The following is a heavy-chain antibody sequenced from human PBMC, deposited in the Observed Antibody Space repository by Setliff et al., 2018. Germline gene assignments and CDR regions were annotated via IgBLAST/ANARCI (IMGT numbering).Heavy chain of an antibody. J-gene: IGHJ5*02. Sequence: LSLTCAVYGDSFSDYYWSWVRQPPGKGLEWIGEINHSGSTNYIPSLKSRLTISVDTSKNQFSLKLSSVTAADTAVYYCARVTNWGLDLRFDPWGQGILVTVSS. V-gene: IGHV4-34*01. CDR2: INHSGST. CDR3: ARVTNWGLDLRFDP. CDR1: GDSFSDYY. D-gene: IGHD7-27*01.